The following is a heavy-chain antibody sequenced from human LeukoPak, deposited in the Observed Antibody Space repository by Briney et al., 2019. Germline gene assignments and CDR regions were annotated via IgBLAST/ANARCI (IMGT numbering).Heavy chain of an antibody. D-gene: IGHD3-22*01. CDR2: INHSGST. Sequence: SETLSLTCAVYGGSFSGYYWSWIRQPPGKGLEWIGEINHSGSTNYNPSLKSRVTISVDTSKNQFSLKLSSVTAADTAVYYCARHPPGGSGYYYGTFDIWGQGTMVTVSS. CDR1: GGSFSGYY. CDR3: ARHPPGGSGYYYGTFDI. V-gene: IGHV4-34*01. J-gene: IGHJ3*02.